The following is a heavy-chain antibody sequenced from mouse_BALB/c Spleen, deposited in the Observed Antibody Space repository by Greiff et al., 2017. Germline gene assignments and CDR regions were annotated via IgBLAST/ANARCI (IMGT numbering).Heavy chain of an antibody. V-gene: IGHV8-8*01. CDR1: GFSLSTSGMG. CDR3: ARIGGYGNFYAMDY. CDR2: IWWDDDK. Sequence: QVTLKVSGPGILQPSQTLSLTCSFSGFSLSTSGMGVGWIRQPSGKGLEWLAHIWWDDDKRYNPALKSRLTISKDTSSNQVFLKIASVDTADTATYYCARIGGYGNFYAMDYWGQGTSVTVSS. D-gene: IGHD2-1*01. J-gene: IGHJ4*01.